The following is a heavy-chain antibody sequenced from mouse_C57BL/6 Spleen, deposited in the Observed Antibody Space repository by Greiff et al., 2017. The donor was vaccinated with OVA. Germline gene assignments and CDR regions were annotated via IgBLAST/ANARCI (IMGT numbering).Heavy chain of an antibody. Sequence: QVQLQQPGAELVMPGASVKLSCKASGYTFTSYWMHWVKQRPGPGLEWIGEIDPSDSSTNYNQKFKGKSTLTVDKSSSTAYMQLSSLTSEDSAVYYCARRNYGSSLYYAMDYWGQGTSVTVSS. CDR3: ARRNYGSSLYYAMDY. J-gene: IGHJ4*01. D-gene: IGHD1-1*01. V-gene: IGHV1-69*01. CDR2: IDPSDSST. CDR1: GYTFTSYW.